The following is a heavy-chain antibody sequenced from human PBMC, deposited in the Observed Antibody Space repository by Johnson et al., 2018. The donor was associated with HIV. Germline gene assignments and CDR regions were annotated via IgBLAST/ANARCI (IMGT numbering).Heavy chain of an antibody. CDR1: GFTFSDYY. CDR2: ISYDGGNK. D-gene: IGHD1-26*01. Sequence: QVQLVESGGGLVKPGGSLRLSCAASGFTFSDYYMSWVRQAPGKGLEWVAVISYDGGNKYYADSVKGRLTISRDNSKNTLYLQMNRLRAEDTAVYYCAKGRLVGATTYDAFDIWGQGTMVTVSS. V-gene: IGHV3-30*18. J-gene: IGHJ3*02. CDR3: AKGRLVGATTYDAFDI.